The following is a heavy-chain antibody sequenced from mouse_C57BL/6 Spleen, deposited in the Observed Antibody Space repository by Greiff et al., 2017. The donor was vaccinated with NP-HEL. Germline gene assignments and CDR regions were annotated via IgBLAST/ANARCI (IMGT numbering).Heavy chain of an antibody. Sequence: VQLQQPGAELVRPGSSVKLSCKASGYTFTSYWMHWVQQRPIKGLEWIGNIDPSDSETHYNQKFKDKATLTVDKYSSTAYMQLSILTSEDSAFYYCASSCYVNLYCFDYWGQGTTLTVSS. CDR1: GYTFTSYW. V-gene: IGHV1-52*01. D-gene: IGHD2-1*01. CDR3: ASSCYVNLYCFDY. CDR2: IDPSDSET. J-gene: IGHJ2*01.